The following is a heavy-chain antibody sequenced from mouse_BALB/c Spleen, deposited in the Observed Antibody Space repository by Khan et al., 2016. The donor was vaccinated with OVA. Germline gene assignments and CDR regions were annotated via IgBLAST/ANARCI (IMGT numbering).Heavy chain of an antibody. CDR2: IYPGNSDT. V-gene: IGHV1-5*01. Sequence: VQLQQSGTVLARPGASVKMSCKASGYSFTSYLIHWVKQRPGRGLEWIGDIYPGNSDTSYNQKFKDKAKLTAGTSASTAYMEVSNLTNEDSAVYYCTRGGYSSFAYWGQGTLVTVSA. J-gene: IGHJ3*01. CDR3: TRGGYSSFAY. D-gene: IGHD1-3*01. CDR1: GYSFTSYL.